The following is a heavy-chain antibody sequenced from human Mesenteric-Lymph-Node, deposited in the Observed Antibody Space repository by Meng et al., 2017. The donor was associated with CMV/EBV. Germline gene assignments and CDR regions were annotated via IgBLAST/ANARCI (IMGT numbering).Heavy chain of an antibody. CDR3: ARDYGLYCSSTSCYPYYFDY. D-gene: IGHD2-2*01. J-gene: IGHJ4*02. V-gene: IGHV3-21*01. CDR2: ISSSSSYI. Sequence: GGSLRLSCAASGFTFSSYSMNWVRQAPGKGLEWVSSISSSSSYIYYADSVKGRFTISRDNAKNSLYLQMNSLRAEDTAVYYCARDYGLYCSSTSCYPYYFDYWGQGTLVTVSS. CDR1: GFTFSSYS.